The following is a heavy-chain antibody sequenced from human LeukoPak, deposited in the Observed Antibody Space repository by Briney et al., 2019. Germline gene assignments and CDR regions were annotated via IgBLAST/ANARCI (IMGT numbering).Heavy chain of an antibody. Sequence: ASVKVSCKASGYTFTSYAMNWVRQAPGQGLEWMGWINTNTGNPTYAQGFTGRFVFSLDTSVSTAYLQISSLKAEDTAVYYCARADYDILTGYGRPFDYWGQGTLVTVSS. D-gene: IGHD3-9*01. CDR3: ARADYDILTGYGRPFDY. CDR1: GYTFTSYA. CDR2: INTNTGNP. V-gene: IGHV7-4-1*02. J-gene: IGHJ4*02.